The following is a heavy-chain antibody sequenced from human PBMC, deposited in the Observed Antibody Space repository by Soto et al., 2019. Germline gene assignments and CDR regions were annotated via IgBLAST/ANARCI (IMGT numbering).Heavy chain of an antibody. J-gene: IGHJ6*02. CDR3: ARGSSIAGLYYGMDV. D-gene: IGHD6-6*01. Sequence: WTWIRQHPGKGLEWIRYNYYSGITYYNPSLKSRVTISLDTSKNQFSLKLSSVTAADTAVYYCARGSSIAGLYYGMDVWGQGTTVTVSS. V-gene: IGHV4-31*02. CDR2: NYYSGIT.